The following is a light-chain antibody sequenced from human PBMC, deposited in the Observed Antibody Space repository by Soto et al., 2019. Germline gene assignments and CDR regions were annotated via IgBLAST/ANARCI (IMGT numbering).Light chain of an antibody. Sequence: EIVLTQSPGTLSLSPGERATLSCRACQTVSTSYLAWYQHKPGQAPRLLIYGASKRALGIPERFSGSGSGTDFTLTISRLEPEDFAVYYCQQSGTFGQGTKVEI. CDR1: QTVSTSY. CDR3: QQSGT. J-gene: IGKJ1*01. V-gene: IGKV3-20*01. CDR2: GAS.